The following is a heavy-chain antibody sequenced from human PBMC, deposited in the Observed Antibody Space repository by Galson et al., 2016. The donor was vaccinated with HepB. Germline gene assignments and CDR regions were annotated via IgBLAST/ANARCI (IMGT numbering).Heavy chain of an antibody. CDR3: AKASVKYDMTGQYSST. CDR1: GFTFSSYA. J-gene: IGHJ5*02. Sequence: SLRLSCAASGFTFSSYAMNWVRQAPGKGLEWVCSISGGGSSAFYADSVKGRFTISRDNSKNTLDLQMNSLTAEDTAVYYCAKASVKYDMTGQYSSTWGQGTMVTVSS. CDR2: ISGGGSSA. V-gene: IGHV3-23*01. D-gene: IGHD3-9*01.